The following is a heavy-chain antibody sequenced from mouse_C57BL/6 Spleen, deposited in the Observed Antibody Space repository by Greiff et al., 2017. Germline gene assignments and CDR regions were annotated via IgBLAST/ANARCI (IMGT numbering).Heavy chain of an antibody. J-gene: IGHJ3*01. V-gene: IGHV1-72*01. CDR3: AIYYDYEGFAY. CDR1: GYTFTSYW. D-gene: IGHD2-4*01. Sequence: QVQLQQPGAELVKPGASVKLSCKASGYTFTSYWMHWVKQRPGRGLEWIGRIDPKSGGTKYNEKFKGKATLTVDKPSSTAYMQLSSLTSEDSAVYYCAIYYDYEGFAYWGQGTLVTVSA. CDR2: IDPKSGGT.